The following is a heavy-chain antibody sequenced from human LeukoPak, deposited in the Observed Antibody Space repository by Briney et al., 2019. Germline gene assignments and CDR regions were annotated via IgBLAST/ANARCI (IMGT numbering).Heavy chain of an antibody. CDR2: IKSKTDGGTT. D-gene: IGHD1-26*01. CDR1: GFTFSNAW. CDR3: TTGAPRAYSGSYSNC. V-gene: IGHV3-15*01. J-gene: IGHJ4*02. Sequence: GGSLRLSCAASGFTFSNAWMSWVRQAPGKGLEWVGRIKSKTDGGTTDYAAPVKGRFTISRDDSQNTLYLQMNSLKTEDTAVYYCTTGAPRAYSGSYSNCWGQGTLVTAYS.